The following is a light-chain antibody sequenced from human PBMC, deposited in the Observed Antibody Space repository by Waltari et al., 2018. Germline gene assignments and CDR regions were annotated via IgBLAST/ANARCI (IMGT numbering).Light chain of an antibody. Sequence: QSVLTQPSSVSGAPGQRVTISCTGSSSNIGADYDVHWSRHLPGTAPKLLIHNNNNRPSGVPGRFSGSKSGTSASLAITGLQAEDEADYYCQSYDDSLSAWVFGGGTKLTVL. J-gene: IGLJ3*02. CDR3: QSYDDSLSAWV. V-gene: IGLV1-40*01. CDR2: NNN. CDR1: SSNIGADYD.